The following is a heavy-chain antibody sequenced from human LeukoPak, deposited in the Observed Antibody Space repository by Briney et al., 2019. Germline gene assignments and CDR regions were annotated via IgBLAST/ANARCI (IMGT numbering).Heavy chain of an antibody. D-gene: IGHD1-26*01. CDR2: IYYSGST. V-gene: IGHV4-59*08. J-gene: IGHJ4*02. Sequence: MSSETLSLTCTVSGGSISSYYWSWIRQPPGKGLEWIGYIYYSGSTNYNPSLKSRVTISVDTSKNQFSLKLSSVTAADTAVYYCARVSGSIDYWGQGTLVTVSS. CDR3: ARVSGSIDY. CDR1: GGSISSYY.